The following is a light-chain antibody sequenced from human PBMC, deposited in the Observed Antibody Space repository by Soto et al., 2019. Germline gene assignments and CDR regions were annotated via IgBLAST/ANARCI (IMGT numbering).Light chain of an antibody. CDR2: GAS. CDR3: QQYGSSPFT. J-gene: IGKJ3*01. Sequence: EVVLTQSPGTLSLSPGERATLSCRASQTVSSYLAWYQQKPGQAPRLLIYGASNRAIAIPDRFSGSGSGTDFSLIISRLEPEDFAVYFCQQYGSSPFTFGPGTQVDLK. CDR1: QTVSSY. V-gene: IGKV3-20*01.